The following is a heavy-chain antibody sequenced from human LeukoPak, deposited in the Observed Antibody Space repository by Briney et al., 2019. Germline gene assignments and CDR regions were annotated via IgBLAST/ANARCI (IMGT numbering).Heavy chain of an antibody. CDR2: IYYSGST. CDR3: ARHYSYDFWSGYPYYFDY. V-gene: IGHV4-39*01. J-gene: IGHJ4*02. CDR1: GGAISSSSYY. D-gene: IGHD3-3*01. Sequence: SETLSLTCTVSGGAISSSSYYWGWIRQPPGKGLEWIGSIYYSGSTYYNPFLKSRVTISVDTSKNQFSLKLSSVTAADTAVYYCARHYSYDFWSGYPYYFDYWGQGALVTVSS.